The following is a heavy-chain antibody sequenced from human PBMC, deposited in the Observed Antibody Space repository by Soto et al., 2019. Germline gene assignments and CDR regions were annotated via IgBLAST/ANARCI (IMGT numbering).Heavy chain of an antibody. CDR3: AKNRAPYYSGSGPFDY. Sequence: EVRLLESGGGLVQPGGSLRLSCAASGFTFSSYAMSWVRQAPGKGLEGVSAISGSGGSTYYAESVKGRFTISRDNSKNTLYLQMTSLRAEDTAIYYCAKNRAPYYSGSGPFDYWGQGTLVTVSS. CDR2: ISGSGGST. CDR1: GFTFSSYA. J-gene: IGHJ4*02. V-gene: IGHV3-23*01. D-gene: IGHD3-10*01.